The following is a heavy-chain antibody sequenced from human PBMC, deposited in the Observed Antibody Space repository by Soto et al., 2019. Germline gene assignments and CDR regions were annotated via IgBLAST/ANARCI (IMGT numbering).Heavy chain of an antibody. J-gene: IGHJ6*02. Sequence: QVQLVQSGAEVKKPGASVKVSCKASGYTFTSYGISWVRQAPGQGLEWMGWISAYNGNTNYAQKLQGRVTMTTDTSTSTAYMELRSLRSDDTAVYYWARDGQQLVHYYYYYGMDVWGQGTTVTVSS. CDR2: ISAYNGNT. CDR3: ARDGQQLVHYYYYYGMDV. CDR1: GYTFTSYG. V-gene: IGHV1-18*01. D-gene: IGHD6-13*01.